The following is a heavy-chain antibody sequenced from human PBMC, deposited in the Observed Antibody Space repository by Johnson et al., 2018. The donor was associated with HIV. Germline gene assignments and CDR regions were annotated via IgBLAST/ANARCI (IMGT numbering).Heavy chain of an antibody. CDR3: AKDLSPWFDAFDI. D-gene: IGHD3-9*01. CDR2: ISWNSGTI. Sequence: VQLVESGGGLVQPGRSLRLSCAASGFTFDDYAMHWVRQAPGKGLEWVSGISWNSGTIGYADSVQGRFTISRDNAKNSLYLQMNSLRAEDTALYYCAKDLSPWFDAFDIWGQGTMVTVSS. J-gene: IGHJ3*02. V-gene: IGHV3-9*01. CDR1: GFTFDDYA.